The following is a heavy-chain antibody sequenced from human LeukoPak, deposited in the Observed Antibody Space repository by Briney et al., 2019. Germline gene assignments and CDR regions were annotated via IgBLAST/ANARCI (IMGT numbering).Heavy chain of an antibody. CDR1: GYTFSSFG. V-gene: IGHV1-18*01. CDR3: ARHQFCSGGTCYSNLDY. Sequence: ASVKVSCKASGYTFSSFGLGWVRQAPGQGLEWLGWISVYNGNTQYAQNFQGRVTMTTDTPTRTAYVEMRSLRSDDTAVYYCARHQFCSGGTCYSNLDYWGQGTLVTVSS. D-gene: IGHD2-15*01. J-gene: IGHJ4*02. CDR2: ISVYNGNT.